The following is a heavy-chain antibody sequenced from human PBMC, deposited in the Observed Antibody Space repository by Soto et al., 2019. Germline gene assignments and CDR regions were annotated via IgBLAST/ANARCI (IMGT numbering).Heavy chain of an antibody. D-gene: IGHD2-2*01. V-gene: IGHV1-3*01. CDR2: INAGNGNT. J-gene: IGHJ6*02. CDR3: ARVVGYCSSTSCYGGLGPYYGMDV. CDR1: GYTFTSYA. Sequence: QVQLVQSGAEVKKPGASVKVSCKASGYTFTSYAMHWVRQAPGQRLEWMGWINAGNGNTKYSQKFQGRVTITRDTSASTAYRELSSLRSEDTAVYYCARVVGYCSSTSCYGGLGPYYGMDVWGQGTTVTVSS.